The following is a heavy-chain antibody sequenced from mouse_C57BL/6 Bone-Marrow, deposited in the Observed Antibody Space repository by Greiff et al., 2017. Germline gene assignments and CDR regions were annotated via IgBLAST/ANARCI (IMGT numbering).Heavy chain of an antibody. J-gene: IGHJ2*01. CDR3: ARGWLRDY. CDR2: INPHNGGT. D-gene: IGHD2-2*01. V-gene: IGHV1-26*01. CDR1: GYTFTDYY. Sequence: VQLQQSGPELVKPGASVKISCKASGYTFTDYYMNWVKQSHGKSLEGIGDINPHNGGTSYNQKFKGKATLTVDKSSSTAYMEPRSLTSEDSAVYYCARGWLRDYWGQGTTLTVSS.